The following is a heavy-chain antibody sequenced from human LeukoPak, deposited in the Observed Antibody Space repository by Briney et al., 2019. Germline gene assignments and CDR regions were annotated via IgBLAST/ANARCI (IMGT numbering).Heavy chain of an antibody. Sequence: SETLSLTCAVYGGSFSGYYWSWIRQPPGKGLEWIGEINHSGSTNYNPSLKSRVTISVDTSKNQFSLRLSSVTAADTAVYYCARHVSVAVTNFFDYWGQGTLVTVSS. D-gene: IGHD6-19*01. CDR1: GGSFSGYY. CDR3: ARHVSVAVTNFFDY. J-gene: IGHJ4*02. V-gene: IGHV4-34*01. CDR2: INHSGST.